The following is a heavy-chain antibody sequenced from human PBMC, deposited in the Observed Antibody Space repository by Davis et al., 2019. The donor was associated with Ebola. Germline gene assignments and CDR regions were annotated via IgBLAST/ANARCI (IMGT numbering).Heavy chain of an antibody. CDR1: GYTFTSYG. V-gene: IGHV1-18*04. J-gene: IGHJ4*02. Sequence: AASVKVSCKASGYTFTSYGISWVRQAPGQGLEWMGWISAYNGNTNYAQKLQGRVTMTTDTSTSTAYMELRSLRSDDTAVYYCARDGLRGGYDAYFDYWGQGTLVTVSS. CDR3: ARDGLRGGYDAYFDY. D-gene: IGHD5-12*01. CDR2: ISAYNGNT.